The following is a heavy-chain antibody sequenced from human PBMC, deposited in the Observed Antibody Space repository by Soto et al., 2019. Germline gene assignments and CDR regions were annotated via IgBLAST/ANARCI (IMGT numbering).Heavy chain of an antibody. CDR2: ISGSGGST. V-gene: IGHV3-23*01. CDR3: AKDRRGAVAYFDY. CDR1: GFTFSSYA. D-gene: IGHD6-19*01. J-gene: IGHJ4*02. Sequence: GGSLRLSCAASGFTFSSYAMSWVRQAPGKGLEWVSAISGSGGSTYYADSVKGRFTISRDNSKNTLYLQMNSLRAEDTAVYYCAKDRRGAVAYFDYWGQVTLVTVSS.